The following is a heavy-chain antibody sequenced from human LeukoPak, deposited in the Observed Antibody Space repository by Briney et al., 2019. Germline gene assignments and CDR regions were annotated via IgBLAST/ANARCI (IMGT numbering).Heavy chain of an antibody. J-gene: IGHJ3*02. CDR1: GYIFTSYW. Sequence: PGGSLQISCKGSGYIFTSYWIGWVRQLPGKGLEWMGIIYPGDSDTRYSPSFQGQVTISADKSISTAYLQWSSLKASDTAMYYCARHRTMIVVGNDAFDIWGQGTMVTVSS. CDR3: ARHRTMIVVGNDAFDI. D-gene: IGHD3-22*01. CDR2: IYPGDSDT. V-gene: IGHV5-51*01.